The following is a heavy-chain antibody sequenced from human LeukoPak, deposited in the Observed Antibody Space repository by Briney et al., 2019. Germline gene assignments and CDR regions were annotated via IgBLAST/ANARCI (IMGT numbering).Heavy chain of an antibody. Sequence: ASVKVSCKASGYTFTSYDINWVRQATGQGLEWMGWMNPNSGNTGYAQKFQGRVTMTRNTSISTAYMELSSLRSEDTAVYYCARGRRYDLWSGYYQPMGYYGMDVWGQGTTVTVSS. D-gene: IGHD3-3*01. J-gene: IGHJ6*02. CDR3: ARGRRYDLWSGYYQPMGYYGMDV. V-gene: IGHV1-8*01. CDR1: GYTFTSYD. CDR2: MNPNSGNT.